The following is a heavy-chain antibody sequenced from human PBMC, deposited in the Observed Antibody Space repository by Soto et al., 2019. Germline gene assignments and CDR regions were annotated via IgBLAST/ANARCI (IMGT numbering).Heavy chain of an antibody. CDR2: IYHSGST. Sequence: SETLSLTCAVSGGSISSSNWRSWVRQPPGXGLEWIGEIYHSGSTNYNRSLKSRVTISVDKSKNQFSLKLSSVTAADTAVYYCARVYYYDSSGYGDLYGMDVWGQGTTVTVSS. CDR3: ARVYYYDSSGYGDLYGMDV. CDR1: GGSISSSNW. D-gene: IGHD3-22*01. J-gene: IGHJ6*02. V-gene: IGHV4-4*02.